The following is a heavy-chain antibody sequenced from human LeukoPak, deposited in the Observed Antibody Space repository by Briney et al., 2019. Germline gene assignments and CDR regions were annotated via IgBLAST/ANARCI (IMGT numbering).Heavy chain of an antibody. Sequence: GGCLRLSCAASGFTFSSYAMHWVRQAPGKGLEWVAVISYDGSNKYYADSVKGRFTISRDNSKNTLYLQMNSLRAEDTAVYYCARAQISYGYPKIYYYYYGMDVWGQGTTVTVSS. V-gene: IGHV3-30*04. CDR2: ISYDGSNK. D-gene: IGHD5-18*01. CDR3: ARAQISYGYPKIYYYYYGMDV. J-gene: IGHJ6*02. CDR1: GFTFSSYA.